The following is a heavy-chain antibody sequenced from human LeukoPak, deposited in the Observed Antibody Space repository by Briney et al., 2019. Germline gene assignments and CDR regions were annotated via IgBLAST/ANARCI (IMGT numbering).Heavy chain of an antibody. CDR2: ISYDGSYK. CDR1: GFTFSSYG. V-gene: IGHV3-30*18. D-gene: IGHD4-17*01. J-gene: IGHJ4*02. Sequence: GGSLRLSCAASGFTFSSYGMHWVRQAPGKGLEWVAVISYDGSYKYYADSVKGRFTISRDNSKNTLYLQMNSLRAEDTAVYYCAKVGDYGDYSLDYWGQGTLVTVSS. CDR3: AKVGDYGDYSLDY.